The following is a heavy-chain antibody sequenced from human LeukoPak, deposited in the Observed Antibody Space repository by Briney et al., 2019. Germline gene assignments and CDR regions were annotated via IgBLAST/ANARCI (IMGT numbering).Heavy chain of an antibody. CDR2: INPNSGGT. CDR3: ARLWFGELGFAY. D-gene: IGHD3-10*01. CDR1: GYTFTGHY. Sequence: ASVKVSCKTSGYTFTGHYMHWVRQAPGQGLEWMGWINPNSGGTNYAQKLQGRVTMTTDTSTSTAYMELRSLRSDDTAVYYCARLWFGELGFAYWGQGTRVTVSS. V-gene: IGHV1-2*02. J-gene: IGHJ4*02.